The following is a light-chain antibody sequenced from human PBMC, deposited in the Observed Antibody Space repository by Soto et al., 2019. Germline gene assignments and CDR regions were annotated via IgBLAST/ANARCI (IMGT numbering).Light chain of an antibody. J-gene: IGKJ4*01. Sequence: EIVMTQSPATLSVSPGERATLFCRASQSVSRNLAWYQQKPGQAPRLLIYGASTRATGIPARFSGSGSGTEFTLTISSLQSEDLAVYYCQQYHSWPPRLTFGGGTKGEIK. V-gene: IGKV3-15*01. CDR2: GAS. CDR1: QSVSRN. CDR3: QQYHSWPPRLT.